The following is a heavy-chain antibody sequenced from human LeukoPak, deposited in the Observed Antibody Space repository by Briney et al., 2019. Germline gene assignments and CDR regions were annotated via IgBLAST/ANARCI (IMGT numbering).Heavy chain of an antibody. CDR1: GGSISSYY. V-gene: IGHV4-59*01. CDR2: IYYSGST. J-gene: IGHJ6*02. CDR3: ARVGSSWLSYYHGMDV. D-gene: IGHD6-13*01. Sequence: SETLSLTCTVSGGSISSYYWSWIRQPPGKGLEWIGYIYYSGSTNYNPSLKSRVTISVDTSKNQFSLKLSSVTAADTAVYYCARVGSSWLSYYHGMDVWGQGTTVTVSS.